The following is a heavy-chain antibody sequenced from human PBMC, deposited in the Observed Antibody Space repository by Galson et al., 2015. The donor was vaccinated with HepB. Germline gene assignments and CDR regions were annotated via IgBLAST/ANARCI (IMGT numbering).Heavy chain of an antibody. CDR1: GFTFSSYA. CDR2: ISGSGGST. Sequence: SLRLSCAASGFTFSSYAMSWVRQAPGKGLVWVSGISGSGGSTYYADPMRGRFTISRDNAKNTLYLQMNSLRAEDTAVYYCAKDGWLLSRSPVGVWGHGTTVTVSS. CDR3: AKDGWLLSRSPVGV. V-gene: IGHV3-23*01. J-gene: IGHJ6*02. D-gene: IGHD3-3*01.